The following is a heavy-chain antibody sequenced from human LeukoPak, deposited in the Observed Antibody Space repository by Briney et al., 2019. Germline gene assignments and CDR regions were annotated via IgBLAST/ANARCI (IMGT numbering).Heavy chain of an antibody. CDR1: GYTFTSYG. J-gene: IGHJ6*03. CDR3: ARAEKPNWGNYYYYCMDV. V-gene: IGHV1-18*01. CDR2: ISAYNGHT. D-gene: IGHD7-27*01. Sequence: ASVKVSCKASGYTFTSYGISWVRQAPGQGLEWMGWISAYNGHTNFAQKFQDRVTLTTDKSTNTAYMELRSLRSDDTAVYYCARAEKPNWGNYYYYCMDVWGKGTTVTVSS.